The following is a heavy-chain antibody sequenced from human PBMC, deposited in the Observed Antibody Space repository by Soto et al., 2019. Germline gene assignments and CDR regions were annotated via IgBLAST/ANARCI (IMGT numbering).Heavy chain of an antibody. J-gene: IGHJ5*02. CDR3: ARTRSSSGLERWFDP. CDR1: GYTFTSYA. D-gene: IGHD6-19*01. Sequence: QVQLVQSGAEVKKPGASVKVSCKASGYTFTSYAMHWVRQAPGQRLEWMGWINAGNGNTKYSQKFQGRVTITRDTSASTAYMELGSLRSEDTAVYYCARTRSSSGLERWFDPWGQGTLVTVSS. CDR2: INAGNGNT. V-gene: IGHV1-3*01.